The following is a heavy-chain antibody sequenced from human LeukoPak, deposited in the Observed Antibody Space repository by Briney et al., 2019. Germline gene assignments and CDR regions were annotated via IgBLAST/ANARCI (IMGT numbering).Heavy chain of an antibody. J-gene: IGHJ4*02. CDR3: ARGAWQQQLVLDDWVEDY. CDR2: MNPNSGNT. Sequence: ASVKVSCKASGYTFTNYDIDWVRQATGQGLEWMGWMNPNSGNTGYAQRFQGRVTMTRNTSISTAYMELSGLRFEDTAVYYCARGAWQQQLVLDDWVEDYWGQGTLVTVSS. D-gene: IGHD6-13*01. V-gene: IGHV1-8*01. CDR1: GYTFTNYD.